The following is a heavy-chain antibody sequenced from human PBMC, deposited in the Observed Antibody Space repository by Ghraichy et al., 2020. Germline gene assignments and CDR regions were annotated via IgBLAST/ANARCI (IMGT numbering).Heavy chain of an antibody. CDR3: VRGGGAPNWFDA. J-gene: IGHJ5*02. V-gene: IGHV1-2*02. CDR2: INPTDDGR. CDR1: GYTFSDYY. Sequence: ASVKVSCKTSGYTFSDYYIHWVRQAPGQGLEWVAWINPTDDGRNYAQKFQDRVTVTRDTSISTAYMELRSLTSDDSAVYYCVRGGGAPNWFDAWGQGTLVTVSS. D-gene: IGHD3-16*01.